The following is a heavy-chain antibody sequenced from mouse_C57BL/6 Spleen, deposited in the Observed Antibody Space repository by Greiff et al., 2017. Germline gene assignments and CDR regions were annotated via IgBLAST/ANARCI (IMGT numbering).Heavy chain of an antibody. CDR2: INPSTGGT. D-gene: IGHD1-1*01. J-gene: IGHJ4*01. V-gene: IGHV1-42*01. CDR3: ARRFITTVVATEAMDY. Sequence: EVQLQQSGPELVKPGASVKISCKASGYSFTGYYMNWVKQSPEKSLEWIGEINPSTGGTTYNQKFKAKATLTVDKSSSTAYMQVKSLTSEDSAVYYCARRFITTVVATEAMDYWGQGTSVTVSS. CDR1: GYSFTGYY.